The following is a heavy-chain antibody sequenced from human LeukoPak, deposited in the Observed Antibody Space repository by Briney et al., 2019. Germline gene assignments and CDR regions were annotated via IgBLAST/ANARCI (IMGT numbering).Heavy chain of an antibody. D-gene: IGHD4-17*01. CDR1: GYTFTGYY. V-gene: IGHV1-2*04. J-gene: IGHJ4*02. Sequence: ASVKVSCKASGYTFTGYYMHWVRQAPGQGLEWMGWINPNSGGTNYAQKFQGWVTMTRDTSISTAYMELSRLRSDDTPVYYCARAGYGDQPGYFDYWGQGTLVTVSS. CDR2: INPNSGGT. CDR3: ARAGYGDQPGYFDY.